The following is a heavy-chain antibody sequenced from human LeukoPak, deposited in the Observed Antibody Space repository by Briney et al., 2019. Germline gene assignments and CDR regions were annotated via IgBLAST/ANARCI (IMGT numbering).Heavy chain of an antibody. V-gene: IGHV4-59*07. CDR1: GGSISSYY. J-gene: IGHJ6*03. CDR3: ASVGIYSPGIYYYYMDV. CDR2: IYYSGST. Sequence: NSSDTLSLTCTAPGGSISSYYRTWIRQPPRKGLEWIGNIYYSGSTNYNPSLKSRVTISVDTSKNQFSLKLSSVTAADTAVYYCASVGIYSPGIYYYYMDVWGKGTTVTVSS. D-gene: IGHD1-26*01.